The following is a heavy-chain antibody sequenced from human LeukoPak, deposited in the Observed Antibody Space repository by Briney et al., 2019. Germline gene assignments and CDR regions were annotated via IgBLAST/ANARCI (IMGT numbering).Heavy chain of an antibody. V-gene: IGHV3-48*04. J-gene: IGHJ4*02. Sequence: GGSLRLSCSASGFTFSTYTMNWIRQAPGKGLEWVSYISSSGSTIYYADSVKGRFTISRDNAKNSLYLQMNSLRAEDTAVYYCARDRLGLSTTCSDYWGQGTLVTVSS. CDR1: GFTFSTYT. CDR2: ISSSGSTI. D-gene: IGHD7-27*01. CDR3: ARDRLGLSTTCSDY.